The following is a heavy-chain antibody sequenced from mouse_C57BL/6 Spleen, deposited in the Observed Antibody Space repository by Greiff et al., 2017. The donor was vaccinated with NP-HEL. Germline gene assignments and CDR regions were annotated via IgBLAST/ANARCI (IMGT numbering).Heavy chain of an antibody. V-gene: IGHV5-6*02. D-gene: IGHD2-4*01. CDR2: ISSGGSYT. CDR3: ARRDYYDYDDGAWFAY. CDR1: GFTFSSYG. J-gene: IGHJ3*01. Sequence: EVNVVESGGDLVKPGGSLKLSCAASGFTFSSYGMSWVRQTPDKRLEWVATISSGGSYTYYPDSVKGRFTISRDKAKNTLYLQMSSLKSEDTAMYYCARRDYYDYDDGAWFAYWGQGTLVTVSA.